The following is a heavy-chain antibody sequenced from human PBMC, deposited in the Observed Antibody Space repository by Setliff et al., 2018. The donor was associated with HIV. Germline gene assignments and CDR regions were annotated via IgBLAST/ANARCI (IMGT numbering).Heavy chain of an antibody. D-gene: IGHD2-2*01. J-gene: IGHJ4*02. Sequence: PGGSLRLSCAASGFAFSSHQMSWVRQAPGKGLEWVAKIRQDGTDKYYVDSVKGRFTISRDNAQNSLYLQMNSLRAEDTAVYYCARRAYCSSTTCFDNWGQGTLVTVSS. CDR3: ARRAYCSSTTCFDN. V-gene: IGHV3-7*01. CDR1: GFAFSSHQ. CDR2: IRQDGTDK.